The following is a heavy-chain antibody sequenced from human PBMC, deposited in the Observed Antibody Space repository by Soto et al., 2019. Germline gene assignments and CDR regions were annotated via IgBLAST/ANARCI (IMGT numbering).Heavy chain of an antibody. CDR1: GFSFNNYA. CDR2: ISDDGSKK. J-gene: IGHJ4*01. D-gene: IGHD2-21*02. Sequence: QVQLVESGGGVVQPGRSLRLSCAASGFSFNNYAMHWVRQAPGKGLEWVTLISDDGSKKYFADSVKGRFTVSRDNSNNTLVLKMNSLKTEDTAVYYCAKSAHPAVVTLYYFDSWGHGTLVTVS. CDR3: AKSAHPAVVTLYYFDS. V-gene: IGHV3-30*18.